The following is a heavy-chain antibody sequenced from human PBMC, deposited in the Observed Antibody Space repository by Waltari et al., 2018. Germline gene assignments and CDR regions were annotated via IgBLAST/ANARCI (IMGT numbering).Heavy chain of an antibody. CDR1: GATVPRNVGP. CDR2: TYYRSKWYY. CDR3: VRQGAEYSSGWPFDY. Sequence: QVYLQQSGPGLVKPSQTLSLTCAFTGATVPRNVGPWNWFRQPPSRGLEWPGRTYYRSKWYYDYSLSVKSRITITADTSKNQFSLHLNSVAPEDAAVYYCVRQGAEYSSGWPFDYWGQGTLVTVSS. D-gene: IGHD6-19*01. J-gene: IGHJ4*02. V-gene: IGHV6-1*01.